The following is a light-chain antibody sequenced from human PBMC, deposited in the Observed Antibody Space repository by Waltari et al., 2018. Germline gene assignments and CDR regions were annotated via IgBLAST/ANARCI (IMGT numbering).Light chain of an antibody. V-gene: IGLV2-23*02. CDR1: STAVGTYKV. CDR3: CSYAGNSAPYV. CDR2: AVR. Sequence: QSALTQPASVSGSPGQSITISCTGTSTAVGTYKVVSWYQQHPGKAPKLIVYAVRTRPLGVSRRFSGSTSGNTASLTISGLQAEDEADYHCCSYAGNSAPYVFGTGTRVTVL. J-gene: IGLJ1*01.